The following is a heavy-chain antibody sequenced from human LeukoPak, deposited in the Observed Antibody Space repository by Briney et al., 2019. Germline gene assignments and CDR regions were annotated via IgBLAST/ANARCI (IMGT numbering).Heavy chain of an antibody. CDR1: GFTFSGYA. J-gene: IGHJ4*02. D-gene: IGHD3-3*01. V-gene: IGHV3-23*01. CDR2: ISGTGGST. Sequence: PGGSLRLSCAPSGFTFSGYAMSWVRRAPGKGLEWVSAISGTGGSTYYADSVKGRFTISRDNSKNTLYLQMNSLRAEDTAVYYCARDLRIENWSGFYTALPSPVDYWGQGTLVTVSS. CDR3: ARDLRIENWSGFYTALPSPVDY.